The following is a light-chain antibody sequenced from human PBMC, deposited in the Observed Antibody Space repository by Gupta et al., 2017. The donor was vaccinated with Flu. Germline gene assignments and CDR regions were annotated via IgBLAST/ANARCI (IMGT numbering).Light chain of an antibody. CDR1: SSNIGSNT. V-gene: IGLV1-44*01. CDR2: SNN. Sequence: QRVTTSCSGSSSNIGSNTVNWYQQPPGTALKLLIYSNNQRPAGVPDRFSGSKSGTSASLAISELQAEDEADYYCAAWDDSLMGVFGGGTKLTVL. CDR3: AAWDDSLMGV. J-gene: IGLJ2*01.